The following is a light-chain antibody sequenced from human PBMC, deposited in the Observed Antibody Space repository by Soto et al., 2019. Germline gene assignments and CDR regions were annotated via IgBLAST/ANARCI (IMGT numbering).Light chain of an antibody. V-gene: IGLV3-21*02. CDR1: NIGSKS. J-gene: IGLJ2*01. Sequence: SYELTQPPSVSVAPGQTARITCGGNNIGSKSVHGYQQKPGQAPVLVVYDDSDRPSGVPERFSGSNSGNTSTLTISRVEAGDEADYYCQLWDSSSDYVVFGGGTKVTVL. CDR2: DDS. CDR3: QLWDSSSDYVV.